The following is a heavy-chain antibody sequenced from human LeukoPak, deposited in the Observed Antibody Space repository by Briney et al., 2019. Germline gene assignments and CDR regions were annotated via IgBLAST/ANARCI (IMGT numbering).Heavy chain of an antibody. Sequence: PGGSLRLSCAPSGFTFSTYAMHWVRQAPGKGLEWVAVISYDGSNKYYADSVKGRFTISRDNSKNTLYLQMNSLRAEDTAVYYCAKVRWVGATGKVPYYYYYYYMDVWGKGTTVTVSS. CDR1: GFTFSTYA. D-gene: IGHD1-26*01. V-gene: IGHV3-30*04. J-gene: IGHJ6*03. CDR3: AKVRWVGATGKVPYYYYYYYMDV. CDR2: ISYDGSNK.